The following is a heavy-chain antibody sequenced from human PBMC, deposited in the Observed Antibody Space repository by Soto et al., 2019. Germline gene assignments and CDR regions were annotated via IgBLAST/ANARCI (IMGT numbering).Heavy chain of an antibody. Sequence: ASVKVSCKASGSTFTSYGISWVRQAPGQGLEWMGWISAYNGNTNYAQKLQGRVTMTTDTSTSTAYMELRSLRSDDTAVYYCARFYIAAAGTFAGYYYYGMDVWGQGTTVTVSS. D-gene: IGHD6-13*01. CDR3: ARFYIAAAGTFAGYYYYGMDV. CDR2: ISAYNGNT. CDR1: GSTFTSYG. V-gene: IGHV1-18*01. J-gene: IGHJ6*02.